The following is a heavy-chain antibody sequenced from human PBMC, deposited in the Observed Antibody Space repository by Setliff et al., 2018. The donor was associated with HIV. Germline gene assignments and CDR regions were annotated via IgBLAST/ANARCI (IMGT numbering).Heavy chain of an antibody. V-gene: IGHV1-18*01. D-gene: IGHD4-4*01. J-gene: IGHJ6*03. CDR1: GYTFTSSG. CDR2: ISAYNGNT. CDR3: ATDKGTTLSSYYYYMDV. Sequence: ASVKVSCKASGYTFTSSGISWVRQAPGQGLEWMGWISAYNGNTNYAQKLQGRVTMTTDTSTSTAYMELRSLRSDDTAVYCCATDKGTTLSSYYYYMDVWGKGTTVTVSS.